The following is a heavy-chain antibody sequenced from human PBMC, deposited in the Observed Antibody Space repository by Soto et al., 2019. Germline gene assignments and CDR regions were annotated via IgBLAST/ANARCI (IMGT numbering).Heavy chain of an antibody. J-gene: IGHJ3*02. D-gene: IGHD5-18*01. CDR1: GGSISSSSYY. V-gene: IGHV4-39*01. CDR3: ARHIRGYSYGYVTAFDT. Sequence: SETLSVTCTVSGGSISSSSYYWGWIRQPPGKGLEWIGSIYYSGSTYYNPSLKSRVTISVDTSKNQFSLKLSSVTAADTAVYYCARHIRGYSYGYVTAFDTWGQGTMVTVSS. CDR2: IYYSGST.